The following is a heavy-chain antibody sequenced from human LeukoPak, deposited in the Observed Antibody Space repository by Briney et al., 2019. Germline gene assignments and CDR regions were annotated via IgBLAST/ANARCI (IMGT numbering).Heavy chain of an antibody. CDR2: IIPIFGTA. CDR3: ARDTGSSSRYFTGHFDY. D-gene: IGHD6-13*01. Sequence: ASVKVSCKASGYTFTSYAMHWVRQAPGQRLEWMGGIIPIFGTANYAQKFLGRVTITADESTSTAYMELSSLRSEDTAVYYCARDTGSSSRYFTGHFDYWGRGTLVTVSS. J-gene: IGHJ4*02. V-gene: IGHV1-69*13. CDR1: GYTFTSYA.